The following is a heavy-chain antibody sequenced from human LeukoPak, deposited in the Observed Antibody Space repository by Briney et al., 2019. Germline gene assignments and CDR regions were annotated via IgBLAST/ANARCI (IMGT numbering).Heavy chain of an antibody. CDR3: ARGRIRYYYDSSGRRYAFDI. CDR1: GGSFSGYY. J-gene: IGHJ3*02. D-gene: IGHD3-22*01. CDR2: INHSGST. Sequence: SETLSLTCAVYGGSFSGYYWSWIRQPPGKGLEWIGEINHSGSTNYNPSLKSRVTISVDTSKNQFSLKLSSVTAADTAVYYCARGRIRYYYDSSGRRYAFDIWGQGTMVTVSS. V-gene: IGHV4-34*01.